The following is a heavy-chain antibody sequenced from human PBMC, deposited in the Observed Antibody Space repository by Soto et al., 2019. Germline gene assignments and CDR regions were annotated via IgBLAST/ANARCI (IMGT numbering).Heavy chain of an antibody. Sequence: QVQLVQSGAEVKKPGASVKVSCKASGYTFTSYGISWVRQAPGQGLEWMGWISAYNGNTNYAQKLQGKVTMTTDTSTRTAYMELRRLRSDDTAVYYCARDRGGYGMDVWGQGTTVTVSS. CDR2: ISAYNGNT. D-gene: IGHD3-16*01. CDR1: GYTFTSYG. J-gene: IGHJ6*02. V-gene: IGHV1-18*01. CDR3: ARDRGGYGMDV.